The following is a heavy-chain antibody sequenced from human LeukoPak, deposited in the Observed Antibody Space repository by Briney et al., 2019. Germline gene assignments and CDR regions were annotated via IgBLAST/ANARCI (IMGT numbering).Heavy chain of an antibody. D-gene: IGHD4-17*01. CDR3: AKAFTTVTTSPSFDY. CDR1: GFTVYDYT. V-gene: IGHV3-43*01. Sequence: GVSLRLSCAASGFTVYDYTMHWVRQAPGKDREWGSLICWGGGSTYYPDSVKGRFTISRDNSKNSLYLQMNSLRTEDTALYYCAKAFTTVTTSPSFDYWGQGTLVTVSS. J-gene: IGHJ4*02. CDR2: ICWGGGST.